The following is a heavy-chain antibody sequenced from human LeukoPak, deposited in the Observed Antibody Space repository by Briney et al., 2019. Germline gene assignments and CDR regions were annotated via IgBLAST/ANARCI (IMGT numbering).Heavy chain of an antibody. D-gene: IGHD1-7*01. Sequence: GGSLRLFCAASGFTFDDYGMSWDRQAPGKGLEWVSGINWNGGSTGYADSVKGRFTISRDNAKNSLYLQMNSLRAEDTALYHCARGSNWNYYYFDYWGQGTLVTVSS. CDR2: INWNGGST. V-gene: IGHV3-20*01. J-gene: IGHJ4*02. CDR1: GFTFDDYG. CDR3: ARGSNWNYYYFDY.